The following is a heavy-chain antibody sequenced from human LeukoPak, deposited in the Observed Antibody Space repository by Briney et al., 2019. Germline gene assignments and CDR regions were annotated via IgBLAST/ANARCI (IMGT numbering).Heavy chain of an antibody. CDR3: AKEGSDDYVWGSYRWRYYYYYYMDV. V-gene: IGHV3-7*01. CDR2: INQDGTEK. D-gene: IGHD3-16*02. Sequence: PGGSLRLSCAASGFTFTTYWMSWVRQAPGKGLEWVANINQDGTEKFYVDSVKGRFTISRDNAKNSLYLQMNSLRVEDTAVYYCAKEGSDDYVWGSYRWRYYYYYYMDVWGKGTTVTISS. J-gene: IGHJ6*03. CDR1: GFTFTTYW.